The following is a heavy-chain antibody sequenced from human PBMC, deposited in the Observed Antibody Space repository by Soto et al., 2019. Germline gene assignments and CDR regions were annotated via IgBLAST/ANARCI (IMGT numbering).Heavy chain of an antibody. J-gene: IGHJ4*02. D-gene: IGHD4-17*01. V-gene: IGHV3-33*01. CDR3: ARDADFADYLFDQ. CDR1: GFNFSTYG. CDR2: IYSNALKQ. Sequence: QVQLVESGGSVVQPGRPLRLSCAASGFNFSTYGMHWVRQAPGKGLEWVAVIYSNALKQFSSASVKGRFTISRDNSKNTVDLQMDSLRVEDTAVYFCARDADFADYLFDQWGRGVLVTVSS.